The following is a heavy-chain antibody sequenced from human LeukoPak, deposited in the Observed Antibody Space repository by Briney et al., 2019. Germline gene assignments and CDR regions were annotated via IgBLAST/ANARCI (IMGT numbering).Heavy chain of an antibody. CDR1: GFTFSSYA. J-gene: IGHJ4*02. V-gene: IGHV3-23*01. D-gene: IGHD3-10*01. CDR2: ISGSGGST. Sequence: GGSLRLSCAASGFTFSSYAMSWVRQAPGKGLEWVSAISGSGGSTYYADSVEGRFTISRDNSKNTLYLQMNSLRAEDTAVYYCAIRGYGSGSPGAAGYWGQGTLVTVSS. CDR3: AIRGYGSGSPGAAGY.